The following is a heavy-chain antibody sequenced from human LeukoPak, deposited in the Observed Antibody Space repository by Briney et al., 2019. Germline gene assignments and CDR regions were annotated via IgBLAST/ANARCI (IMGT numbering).Heavy chain of an antibody. J-gene: IGHJ4*02. D-gene: IGHD6-19*01. CDR3: AKDGLSSGWYITTDY. CDR1: GFTFSSYA. V-gene: IGHV3-23*01. CDR2: ISGSGGST. Sequence: PGGSLRLSCAASGFTFSSYAMSWVRQAPGKGLEWVSAISGSGGSTYYADSVKGRFTISRDNSKNTLYLQMNSLRAEDTAVYYCAKDGLSSGWYITTDYWGQGTLVTVSS.